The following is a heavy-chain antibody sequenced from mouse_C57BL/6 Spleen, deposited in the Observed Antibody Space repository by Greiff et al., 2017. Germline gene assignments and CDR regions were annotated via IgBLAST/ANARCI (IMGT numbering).Heavy chain of an antibody. CDR1: GYTFTSYW. Sequence: VQLQQPGAELVKPGASVKLSCKASGYTFTSYWMQWVKQRPGQGLEWIGEIDPSDSYTNYNQKFKGKATLTVDTSSSTAYMQLSSLTSEDSAVYYCARFITTVEDAMDYWGQGTSVTVSS. CDR2: IDPSDSYT. V-gene: IGHV1-50*01. D-gene: IGHD1-1*01. J-gene: IGHJ4*01. CDR3: ARFITTVEDAMDY.